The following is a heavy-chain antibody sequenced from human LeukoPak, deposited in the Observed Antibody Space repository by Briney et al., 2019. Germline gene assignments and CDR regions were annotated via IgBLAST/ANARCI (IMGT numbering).Heavy chain of an antibody. CDR1: GFTVSSNY. CDR2: IYSDGST. D-gene: IGHD3-10*01. CDR3: ARAEYGSGREVAFDI. V-gene: IGHV3-53*04. J-gene: IGHJ3*02. Sequence: PGGSLRLSCAASGFTVSSNYMSWVRQAPGKGLEWVSVIYSDGSTYYADSVKGRFTISRHNSKNTLYLQMNSLRAEDTAVYYCARAEYGSGREVAFDIWGQGTMVTVSS.